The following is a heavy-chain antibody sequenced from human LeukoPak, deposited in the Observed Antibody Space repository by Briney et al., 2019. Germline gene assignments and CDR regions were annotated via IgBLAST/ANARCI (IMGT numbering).Heavy chain of an antibody. CDR1: GGSISSYY. CDR3: ARGLSGWYHY. Sequence: PSETLSLTCTVSGGSISSYYWSWIRQPPGKGLEWIGYIYYSGSTNYNPSLKSRVTISVDTSKNQFSLKLSSVTAADTAVYYCARGLSGWYHYWDQGTLVTVSS. J-gene: IGHJ4*02. D-gene: IGHD6-19*01. V-gene: IGHV4-59*01. CDR2: IYYSGST.